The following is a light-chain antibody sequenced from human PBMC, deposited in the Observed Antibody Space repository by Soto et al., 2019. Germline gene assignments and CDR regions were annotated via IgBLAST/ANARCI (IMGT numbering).Light chain of an antibody. CDR3: QQYVNSLWT. J-gene: IGKJ1*01. Sequence: EIVLTQSPGTLSLSPGERATLSCSASQSVSSSYLAWYQQKPGQAPRLLIYGASSRATGIPDRFSGSGSGTDFTLTISRLEPEDFAVYYCQQYVNSLWTFGQGTKVDIK. CDR2: GAS. CDR1: QSVSSSY. V-gene: IGKV3-20*01.